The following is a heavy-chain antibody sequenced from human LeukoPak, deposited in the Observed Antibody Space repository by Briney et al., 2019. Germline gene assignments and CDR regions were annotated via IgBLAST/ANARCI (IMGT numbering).Heavy chain of an antibody. CDR1: GGSISSSNW. V-gene: IGHV4-4*02. J-gene: IGHJ5*02. CDR2: IYHSGST. CDR3: ARVAYSSSWPNWFDP. D-gene: IGHD6-13*01. Sequence: SGTLSLTCAVSGGSISSSNWWSWVRQPPGKGLEWIGEIYHSGSTNYNPSLKSRVTISVDTSKNQFSLKLSSVTAADTAVYYCARVAYSSSWPNWFDPWGQGTLVTVSS.